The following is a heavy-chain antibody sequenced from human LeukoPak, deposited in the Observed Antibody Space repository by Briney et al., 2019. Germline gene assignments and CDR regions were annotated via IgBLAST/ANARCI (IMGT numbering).Heavy chain of an antibody. CDR2: IYYSGST. V-gene: IGHV4-59*01. D-gene: IGHD1-1*01. J-gene: IGHJ5*02. CDR3: AREDGTTGTTAWFDP. Sequence: SETLSLXCTVSGGSISSYYWSWIRQPPGKGLEWIGYIYYSGSTNYNPSLKSRVTISVDTSKNQFSLKLSSVTTADTAVYYCAREDGTTGTTAWFDPWGQGTLVTVSS. CDR1: GGSISSYY.